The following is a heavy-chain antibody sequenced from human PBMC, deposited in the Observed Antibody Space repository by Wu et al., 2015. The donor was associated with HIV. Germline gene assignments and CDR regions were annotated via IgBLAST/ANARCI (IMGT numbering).Heavy chain of an antibody. J-gene: IGHJ4*02. D-gene: IGHD4-23*01. V-gene: IGHV1-69*12. CDR3: ARPWQLRNGWPFFDY. Sequence: QVQLVQSGAEVMKPGSSVKVSCKASGDTFNIFAINWVRQAPGQGLEWMGGIIPAFGTTDYAGKFQGRVTISADDSTSTAYMELKRLTSEDTAVYYCARPWQLRNGWPFFDYWGQGTLVTVSS. CDR2: IIPAFGTT. CDR1: GDTFNIFA.